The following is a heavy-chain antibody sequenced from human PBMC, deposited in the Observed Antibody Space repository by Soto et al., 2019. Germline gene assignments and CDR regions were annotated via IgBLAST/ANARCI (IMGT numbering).Heavy chain of an antibody. J-gene: IGHJ6*02. Sequence: QVQLQESGPGLVKPSETLSLTCTVSGDSISPYYWSWIRRPPGKELGWIGYISYSGSVNYNPSLGSRVTLSVDTAKNQCSLSLNSVTAADAAVYYCARHVTMGATTGIFYYGMDVWGQGTTVTVSS. CDR1: GDSISPYY. CDR3: ARHVTMGATTGIFYYGMDV. CDR2: ISYSGSV. V-gene: IGHV4-59*08. D-gene: IGHD1-26*01.